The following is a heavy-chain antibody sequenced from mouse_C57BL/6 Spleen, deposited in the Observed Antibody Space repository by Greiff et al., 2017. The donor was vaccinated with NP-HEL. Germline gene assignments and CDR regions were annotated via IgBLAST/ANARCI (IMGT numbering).Heavy chain of an antibody. V-gene: IGHV1-64*01. CDR1: GYTFTSYW. CDR2: IHPNSGST. Sequence: VQLQQSGAELVKPGASVKLSCKASGYTFTSYWMHWVKQRPGQGLEWIGMIHPNSGSTNYNEKFKSKATLTVDKSSSTAYMQLSSLTSEDSAVYYCAIITTVDWYFDVWGTGTTVTVSS. CDR3: AIITTVDWYFDV. D-gene: IGHD1-1*01. J-gene: IGHJ1*03.